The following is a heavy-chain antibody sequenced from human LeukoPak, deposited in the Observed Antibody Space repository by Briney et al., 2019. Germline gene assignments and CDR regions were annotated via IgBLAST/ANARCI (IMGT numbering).Heavy chain of an antibody. CDR3: ARHRPYSSGWRHFDY. J-gene: IGHJ4*02. V-gene: IGHV5-51*01. CDR2: IYPGDSDT. D-gene: IGHD6-19*01. CDR1: GYSFTTYW. Sequence: ESLKISCKGSGYSFTTYWVGWLRQMPGKGLEWMGIIYPGDSDTRYSPSFQGQVTISADKSISTAYLQWSSLTASDTAMYYCARHRPYSSGWRHFDYWGQGTLVTVSS.